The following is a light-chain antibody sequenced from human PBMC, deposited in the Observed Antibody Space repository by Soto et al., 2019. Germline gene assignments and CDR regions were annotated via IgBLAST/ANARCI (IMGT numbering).Light chain of an antibody. CDR1: SSDVGSYHL. J-gene: IGLJ2*01. Sequence: QSALTQPASVSGSPGQSITISCTRTSSDVGSYHLVSWYQQYPGKAPKLIIYEDIERPSGVSDRFSGSKSGNTASLTISGLQAEDEADYYCCSYGGHYTYVVIGGGNKVTVL. CDR2: EDI. CDR3: CSYGGHYTYVV. V-gene: IGLV2-23*01.